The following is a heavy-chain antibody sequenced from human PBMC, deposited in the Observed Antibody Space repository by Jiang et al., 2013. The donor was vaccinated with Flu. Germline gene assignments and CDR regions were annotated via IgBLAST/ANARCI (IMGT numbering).Heavy chain of an antibody. J-gene: IGHJ4*02. V-gene: IGHV3-21*01. CDR1: GFTFSSYS. D-gene: IGHD3-22*01. Sequence: VKPGGSLRLSCAASGFTFSSYSMNWVRQAPGKGLEWVSSISSSSSYIYYADSVKGRFTISRDNAKNSLYLQMNSLRAEDTAVYYCARPYYYDSSGYRQYFDYWGQGTLVTVSS. CDR3: ARPYYYDSSGYRQYFDY. CDR2: ISSSSSYI.